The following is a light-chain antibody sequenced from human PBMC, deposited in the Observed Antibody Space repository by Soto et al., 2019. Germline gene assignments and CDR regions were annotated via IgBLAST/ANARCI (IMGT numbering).Light chain of an antibody. CDR2: KAS. Sequence: DIQVTQSPPTLSASVGDRVTITCRASQNINNWLAWYQQKPGKAPNLLIYKASTLESGVPSRFSGSGSATEFSLTISSLQPDDSATYYCQQYNSYSGYSFGQGTKLEIK. J-gene: IGKJ2*03. V-gene: IGKV1-5*03. CDR1: QNINNW. CDR3: QQYNSYSGYS.